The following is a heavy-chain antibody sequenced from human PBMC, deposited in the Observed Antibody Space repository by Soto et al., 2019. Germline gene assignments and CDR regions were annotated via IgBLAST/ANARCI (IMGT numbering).Heavy chain of an antibody. J-gene: IGHJ3*01. CDR1: GFSITTSGVG. D-gene: IGHD1-7*01. Sequence: QITLKESGPPLVTPTQTLTLTCSLSGFSITTSGVGAAWVRQPPGTALEWLAFTSWDDDNRYNTSLRTSLTTAKVASRNQLGLTITNIDPADTATYYCAHIVTLMSTWNYGAFDFRGQGAVVT. V-gene: IGHV2-5*02. CDR3: AHIVTLMSTWNYGAFDF. CDR2: TSWDDDN.